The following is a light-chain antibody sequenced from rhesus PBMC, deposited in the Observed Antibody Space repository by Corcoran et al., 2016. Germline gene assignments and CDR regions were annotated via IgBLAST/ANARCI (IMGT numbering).Light chain of an antibody. CDR2: GAS. CDR1: QSVSSY. Sequence: EIVMTQSPATLSLSPGERATLSCRASQSVSSYVAWYQQKPEQAPRLLIYGASSRATGIPDRFSGSGSGTDFTLIISSLEPEDLGVYYWQQYNNWKFTFGPGTKLDIK. V-gene: IGKV3S9*01. J-gene: IGKJ3*01. CDR3: QQYNNWKFT.